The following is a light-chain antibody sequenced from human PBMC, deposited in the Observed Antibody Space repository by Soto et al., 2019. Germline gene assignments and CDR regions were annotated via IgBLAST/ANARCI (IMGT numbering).Light chain of an antibody. V-gene: IGKV4-1*01. CDR1: QSLLYSSNNKNY. J-gene: IGKJ2*01. CDR2: WAS. CDR3: QQYYSTLYT. Sequence: DIVMTQSPDSLAVSLGERATINCKSSQSLLYSSNNKNYLAWYQQKPGQTPKLLIYWASTRESVVPARFSGRGSGTDFTLTIISLQAEDVAVYYCQQYYSTLYTFGQGTKLEIK.